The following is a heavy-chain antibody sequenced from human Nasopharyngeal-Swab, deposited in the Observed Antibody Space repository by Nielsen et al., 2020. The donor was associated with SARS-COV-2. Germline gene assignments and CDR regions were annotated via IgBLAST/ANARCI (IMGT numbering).Heavy chain of an antibody. D-gene: IGHD1-26*01. Sequence: PGKGLEGVASLSGFGDNAHYADSVKGRFTISRDNSKNTLYLQMNSLRAEDTAVYYCAKAALIGNYFYYYYYMDVWGKGTTVTVSS. J-gene: IGHJ6*03. V-gene: IGHV3-23*01. CDR3: AKAALIGNYFYYYYYMDV. CDR2: LSGFGDNA.